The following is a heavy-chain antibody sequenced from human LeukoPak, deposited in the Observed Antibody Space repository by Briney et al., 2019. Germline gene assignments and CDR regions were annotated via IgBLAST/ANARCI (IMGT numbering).Heavy chain of an antibody. CDR2: IYPGDSGT. D-gene: IGHD2-15*01. CDR3: ARRNCSGGSCYYPWFDP. Sequence: GESLKISCKGSGYRFTSYWIGWVRQLPGKGLEWMGIIYPGDSGTRYSPSFQGQVTISADKSISTAYLQWSSLKASDTAMYYCARRNCSGGSCYYPWFDPWGQGTLVTVSS. J-gene: IGHJ5*02. V-gene: IGHV5-51*01. CDR1: GYRFTSYW.